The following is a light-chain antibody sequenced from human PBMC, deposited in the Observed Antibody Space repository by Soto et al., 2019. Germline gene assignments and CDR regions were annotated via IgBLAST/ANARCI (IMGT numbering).Light chain of an antibody. J-gene: IGKJ4*01. CDR3: QQYDSSPLT. CDR2: GAS. V-gene: IGKV3-20*01. Sequence: TQSPATLSVTKGDRATLSCRASQSVSSNLAWHQQKPGQAPRLLIYGASSRATGIPDRFSGSGSGADFTLIISRLEPEDFAVYYCQQYDSSPLTFRVGTKV. CDR1: QSVSSN.